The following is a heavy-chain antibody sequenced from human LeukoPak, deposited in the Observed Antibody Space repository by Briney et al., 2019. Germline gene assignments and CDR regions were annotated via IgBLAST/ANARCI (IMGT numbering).Heavy chain of an antibody. Sequence: PSETLSLTCTVSGGSLSSNSYFWGWIRQPPGKGLDWIGIIYYSGSTYYNPSLKSRVTISVDTSKKQLSLKLSSVTAADTAIYYCARHISQETIDYWGQGTLVTVSS. V-gene: IGHV4-39*01. CDR1: GGSLSSNSYF. CDR2: IYYSGST. CDR3: ARHISQETIDY. D-gene: IGHD1-14*01. J-gene: IGHJ4*02.